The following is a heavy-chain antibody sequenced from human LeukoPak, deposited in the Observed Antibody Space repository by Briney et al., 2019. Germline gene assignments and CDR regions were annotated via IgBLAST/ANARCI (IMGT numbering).Heavy chain of an antibody. V-gene: IGHV4-59*01. CDR1: GGSISSYY. CDR2: IYYSGST. CDR3: ARGEGGYSYGRGWFDP. J-gene: IGHJ5*02. D-gene: IGHD5-18*01. Sequence: SETLSLTCTVSGGSISSYYWGWIRQPPGKGLEWIGYIYYSGSTNYNPSLKSRVTISVDTSKNQFSLKLSSVTAADTAVYYCARGEGGYSYGRGWFDPWGQGTLVTVSS.